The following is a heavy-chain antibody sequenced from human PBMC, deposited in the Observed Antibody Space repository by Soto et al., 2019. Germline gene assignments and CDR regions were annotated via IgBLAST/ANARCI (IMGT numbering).Heavy chain of an antibody. J-gene: IGHJ5*02. D-gene: IGHD5-18*01. CDR2: VYWDDDK. Sequence: QITLKGSGPMLVKPTQALTLTCTCSGFSLTTSGVGVGWIRQPPGKALDWLALVYWDDDKRYSPSLTNRLTLSRDTSKNQVVLTLTNVDPTDTGTYFCAHKGGFGYPESWGQGIMVTVSS. V-gene: IGHV2-5*02. CDR3: AHKGGFGYPES. CDR1: GFSLTTSGVG.